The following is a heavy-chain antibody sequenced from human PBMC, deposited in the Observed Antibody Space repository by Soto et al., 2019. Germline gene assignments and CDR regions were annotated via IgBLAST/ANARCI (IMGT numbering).Heavy chain of an antibody. D-gene: IGHD2-2*01. Sequence: ASVKVSCKASGYTFTSYGISWVRQAPGQGLEWMGWISAYNGNTNYAQKLQGRVTMTTDTSTSTAYMELRSLRSDDTAVYYCARDVWTYCSSTSCSLDPWGQGTLVTVSS. CDR3: ARDVWTYCSSTSCSLDP. CDR1: GYTFTSYG. CDR2: ISAYNGNT. J-gene: IGHJ5*02. V-gene: IGHV1-18*01.